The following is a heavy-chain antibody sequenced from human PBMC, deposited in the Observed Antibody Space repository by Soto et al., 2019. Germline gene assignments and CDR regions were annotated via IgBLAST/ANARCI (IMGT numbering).Heavy chain of an antibody. CDR1: GFTFSSYW. J-gene: IGHJ4*02. CDR3: ARVNSGWYFPPHY. Sequence: PGGSLRRSCPDSGFTFSSYWMHWVRQATGKGLVWVSRINSDGSSTSYAASVKGRFTLSRENTKNTLYLQMNSLRAEDTAVYYGARVNSGWYFPPHYWGQGTMVTVSS. V-gene: IGHV3-74*01. CDR2: INSDGSST. D-gene: IGHD6-19*01.